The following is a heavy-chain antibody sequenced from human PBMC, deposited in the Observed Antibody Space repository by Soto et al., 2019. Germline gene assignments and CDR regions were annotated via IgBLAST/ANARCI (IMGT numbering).Heavy chain of an antibody. CDR3: PPHPGGGGY. D-gene: IGHD3-10*01. CDR2: IYSGGYT. J-gene: IGHJ4*02. V-gene: IGHV3-53*01. CDR1: GFTVSNNY. Sequence: EVQLVESGGGLIQPGGSLRLSCAVSGFTVSNNYMSWVRQAPGKGLEGVSVIYSGGYTAYGDSVKGRFPISRDNSKNTLYLQTKSRGPDDPAFFYWPPHPGGGGYWGQGTLVTVSS.